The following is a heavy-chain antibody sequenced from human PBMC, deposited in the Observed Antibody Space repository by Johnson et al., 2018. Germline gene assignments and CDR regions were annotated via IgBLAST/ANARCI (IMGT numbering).Heavy chain of an antibody. J-gene: IGHJ6*03. CDR1: GFTFDVYA. CDR3: AKDIRVPPDYYYYYYMDV. CDR2: ISWDSGNI. Sequence: VQLVESGGGLVQPGRSLRLSCAASGFTFDVYAMHWVRQVPGKGLEWVSGISWDSGNIAYADSVKGRFTISRDNAKNSLYLQMNRLRAEDTALYYFAKDIRVPPDYYYYYYMDVWGKVTTVNVSS. D-gene: IGHD3-10*01. V-gene: IGHV3-9*01.